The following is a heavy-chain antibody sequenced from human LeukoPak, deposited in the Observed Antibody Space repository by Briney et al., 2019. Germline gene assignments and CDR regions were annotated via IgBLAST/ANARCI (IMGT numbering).Heavy chain of an antibody. D-gene: IGHD2/OR15-2a*01. V-gene: IGHV4-39*06. J-gene: IGHJ5*02. CDR2: ISHDGAT. CDR1: SASIRRSPSS. Sequence: SSETLSLTCSVSSASIRRSPSSWGWIRQSPGKGLEGLGSISHDGATHKNPSLWSRVSLSLDTSMNKFRLTLTSLTAADTSVYYCVGDSGAHNDPHRLFLDAWGQGVLVTVSS. CDR3: VGDSGAHNDPHRLFLDA.